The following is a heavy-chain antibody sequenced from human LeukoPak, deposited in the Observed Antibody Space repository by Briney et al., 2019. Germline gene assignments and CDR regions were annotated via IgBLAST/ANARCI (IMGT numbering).Heavy chain of an antibody. Sequence: SVKVSCKASGGTFSSYAISWVRQAPGQGLEWMGGIIPIFGTANYAQKFQGRVTITTDESTSTAYMELSSLRSEDTAVYYCARGTTGATNLDVWGKGTTVTVSS. D-gene: IGHD1-1*01. CDR1: GGTFSSYA. CDR3: ARGTTGATNLDV. V-gene: IGHV1-69*05. CDR2: IIPIFGTA. J-gene: IGHJ6*04.